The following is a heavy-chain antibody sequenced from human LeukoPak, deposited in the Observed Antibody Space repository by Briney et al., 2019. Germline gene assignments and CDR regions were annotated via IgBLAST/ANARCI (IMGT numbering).Heavy chain of an antibody. J-gene: IGHJ4*02. Sequence: SETLSLTCTVSGGSISSYYWSWIRQPAGKGLEWIGRIYTSGSTNYNPSLKSRATMSVDTSKNQFSLKLSSVTAADTAVYYCARAKYYYDSSGGDYFDYWGQGTLVTVSS. CDR1: GGSISSYY. V-gene: IGHV4-4*07. CDR3: ARAKYYYDSSGGDYFDY. D-gene: IGHD3-22*01. CDR2: IYTSGST.